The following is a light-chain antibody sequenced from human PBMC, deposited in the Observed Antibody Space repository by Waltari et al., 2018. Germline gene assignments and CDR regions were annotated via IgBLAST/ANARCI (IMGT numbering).Light chain of an antibody. V-gene: IGKV1-5*01. CDR3: QQYNSYWT. J-gene: IGKJ1*01. CDR1: QSISDW. CDR2: DAS. Sequence: DIQMTQSPSTLSASVGDRVTITCRASQSISDWLAWYQQKPGKAPKVLIYDASTLESGVPSRFSGSGSGTDFSLTISSLQPDDFATYCCQQYNSYWTFGQGTKVEIK.